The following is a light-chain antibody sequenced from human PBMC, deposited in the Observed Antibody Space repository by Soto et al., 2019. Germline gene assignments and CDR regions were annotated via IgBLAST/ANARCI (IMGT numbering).Light chain of an antibody. CDR1: QNVRNSY. J-gene: IGKJ2*01. V-gene: IGKV3-20*01. CDR2: GAS. CDR3: QQYGSSPYT. Sequence: EIVLTQSPGTLSLSPGERVTLSCRASQNVRNSYLAWYQQKPGQAPRLLIYGASSRAGGIPDRFSGSGSGTDFILTISRLEPEDSAVYYCQQYGSSPYTFGQGTKLQIK.